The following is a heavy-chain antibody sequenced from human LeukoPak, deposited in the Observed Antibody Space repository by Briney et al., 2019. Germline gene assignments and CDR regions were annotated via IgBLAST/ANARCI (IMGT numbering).Heavy chain of an antibody. Sequence: ASVKVSCKVSGYTLTELSMHWVRQAPGKGFEWMGGFDPGDGETIYAQKFQGRVTMTEDTSTDTAYMELSSLRSEDTAVYYCAARDLAYCGGDCYRRYAFDIWGQGTMVTVSS. CDR1: GYTLTELS. J-gene: IGHJ3*02. V-gene: IGHV1-24*01. D-gene: IGHD2-21*02. CDR3: AARDLAYCGGDCYRRYAFDI. CDR2: FDPGDGET.